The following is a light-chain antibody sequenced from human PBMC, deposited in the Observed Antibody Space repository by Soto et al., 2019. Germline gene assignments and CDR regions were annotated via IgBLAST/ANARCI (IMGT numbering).Light chain of an antibody. CDR3: SSYTSSSSRTVV. J-gene: IGLJ2*01. CDR1: SSDVGGYNY. V-gene: IGLV2-14*01. Sequence: QAVVTQPASVSGSPGQSITISCTGTSSDVGGYNYVSWYQQHPGKAPKLMIYDVSNRPSGVSNRFSGSKSGNTASLTISGLQAEDEADYYCSSYTSSSSRTVVFGGGTKLTVL. CDR2: DVS.